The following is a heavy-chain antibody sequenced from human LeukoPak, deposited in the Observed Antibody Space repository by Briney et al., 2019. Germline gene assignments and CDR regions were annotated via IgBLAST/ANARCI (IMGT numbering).Heavy chain of an antibody. J-gene: IGHJ4*02. Sequence: GGSLRLSCAASGFPFSSYWMHWVRQAPGKGLVWFSRINSDGSSTSYADSVKGRFTISRDNAKNTLYLQMNSLRAEDTAVYYCARGAYFDWLLSYLDYWGQGTLVTVSS. V-gene: IGHV3-74*01. D-gene: IGHD3-9*01. CDR1: GFPFSSYW. CDR3: ARGAYFDWLLSYLDY. CDR2: INSDGSST.